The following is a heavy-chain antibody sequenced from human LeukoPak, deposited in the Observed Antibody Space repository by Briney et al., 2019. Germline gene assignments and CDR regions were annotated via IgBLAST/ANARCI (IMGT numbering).Heavy chain of an antibody. V-gene: IGHV3-23*01. CDR2: ISGGGRTT. CDR3: AKNVVVKRYIDF. Sequence: GGSLKLSCAASGFTFSNHAMSWVRQAPGKGLQWVAVISGGGRTTEYEDFVKGRFTISRDNSKNTLSLQMNSLTVEDTAIYFCAKNVVVKRYIDFWGQGTLVTVSS. CDR1: GFTFSNHA. D-gene: IGHD2-15*01. J-gene: IGHJ4*02.